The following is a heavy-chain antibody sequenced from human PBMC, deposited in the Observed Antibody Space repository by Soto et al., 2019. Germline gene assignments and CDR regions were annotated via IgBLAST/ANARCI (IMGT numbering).Heavy chain of an antibody. D-gene: IGHD5-12*01. J-gene: IGHJ5*02. V-gene: IGHV4-30-4*01. Sequence: PSETLSLTCTVSGDSISSANNYWSWIRQPPGEGLEWIGFISYSGTTSYSPSLKSRLAITLDTSKNKFSLSLTSVTAAFTSVYYCARGRGYSYGLDPWGQGTLVTVSS. CDR3: ARGRGYSYGLDP. CDR1: GDSISSANNY. CDR2: ISYSGTT.